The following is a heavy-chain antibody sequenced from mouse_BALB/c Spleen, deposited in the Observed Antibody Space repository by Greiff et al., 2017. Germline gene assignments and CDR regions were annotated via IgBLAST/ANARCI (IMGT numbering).Heavy chain of an antibody. J-gene: IGHJ4*01. CDR2: ISYDGSN. CDR1: GYSITSGYY. Sequence: EVKLMESGPGLVKPSQSLSLTCSVTGYSITSGYYWNWIRQFPGNKLEWMGYISYDGSNNYNPSLKNRISITRDTSKNQFFLKLNSVTTEDTATYYCARSHYNAMDYWGQGTSVTVSS. CDR3: ARSHYNAMDY. D-gene: IGHD2-12*01. V-gene: IGHV3-6*02.